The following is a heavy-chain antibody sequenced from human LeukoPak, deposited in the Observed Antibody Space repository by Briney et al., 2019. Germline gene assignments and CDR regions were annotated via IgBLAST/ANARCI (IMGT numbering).Heavy chain of an antibody. D-gene: IGHD2-2*01. V-gene: IGHV3-74*01. CDR1: GFTFSSYW. CDR3: ARVDAPAAIRNYYYYYGMDV. Sequence: PGGSLRLSCAASGFTFSSYWMHWVRHAPGKGLVWVSRINSDGSSTSYADSVKGRFTISRDNAKNTLYLQMNSLRAEDTAVYYCARVDAPAAIRNYYYYYGMDVWGQGTTVTVSS. CDR2: INSDGSST. J-gene: IGHJ6*02.